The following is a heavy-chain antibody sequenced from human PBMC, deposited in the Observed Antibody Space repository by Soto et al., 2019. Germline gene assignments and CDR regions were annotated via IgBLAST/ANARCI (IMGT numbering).Heavy chain of an antibody. Sequence: PSETLSVTCTVSCGSISSYYWSWIRQPPGKGLEWIGYIYYSGSTNYNPSLKSRVTISVDTSKNQFSLKLSSVTAADTAVYYCARGEYSSSWDERQRVFDIWGQGTMVTVSS. CDR1: CGSISSYY. CDR3: ARGEYSSSWDERQRVFDI. J-gene: IGHJ3*02. V-gene: IGHV4-59*08. CDR2: IYYSGST. D-gene: IGHD6-13*01.